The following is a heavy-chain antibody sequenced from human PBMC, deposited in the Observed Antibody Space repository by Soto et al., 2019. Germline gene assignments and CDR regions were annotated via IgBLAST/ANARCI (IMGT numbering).Heavy chain of an antibody. V-gene: IGHV4-39*01. J-gene: IGHJ4*02. CDR1: GGSISSGDYY. CDR3: AYGSSSAWIDF. Sequence: KPSETLSLTCTVSGGSISSGDYYWSWIRQPPGKGLEWIGSAYFSGGNTYYNPSLKSRVSIFVDTSKNEFSLRLTSLTAADTAVYFCAYGSSSAWIDFWGQGTLVTVSS. CDR2: AYFSGGNT. D-gene: IGHD6-25*01.